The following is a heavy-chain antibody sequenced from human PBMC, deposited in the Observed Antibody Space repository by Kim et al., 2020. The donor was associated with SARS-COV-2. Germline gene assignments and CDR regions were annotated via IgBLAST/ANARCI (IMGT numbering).Heavy chain of an antibody. Sequence: GGSLRLSCAVSGLTFRNAWMSWVRQAPGKGLEWVGRIKSNSDGGTVEYAAPVKGRFIISRDDSKNTLYLQMNSLKTEDTAVYYCASPQWVHDHENDYWGQGTLVTVSS. CDR3: ASPQWVHDHENDY. CDR1: GLTFRNAW. CDR2: IKSNSDGGTV. J-gene: IGHJ4*02. D-gene: IGHD6-19*01. V-gene: IGHV3-15*01.